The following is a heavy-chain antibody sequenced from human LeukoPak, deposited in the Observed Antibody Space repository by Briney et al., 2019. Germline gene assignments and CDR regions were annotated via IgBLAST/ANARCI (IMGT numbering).Heavy chain of an antibody. Sequence: GGSLRLSCAASGLTFSSYVTNWVGQAPGKGMEWVSTISNSGESTYYADLGKGRVSISSENSTNTLFLQVKILRAQFTAVYYCAMERRIDYWGQGTLLTVSS. CDR1: GLTFSSYV. J-gene: IGHJ4*02. CDR2: ISNSGEST. CDR3: AMERRIDY. V-gene: IGHV3-23*01. D-gene: IGHD1-26*01.